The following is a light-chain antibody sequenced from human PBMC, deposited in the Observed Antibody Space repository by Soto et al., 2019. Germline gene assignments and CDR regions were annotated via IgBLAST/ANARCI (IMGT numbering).Light chain of an antibody. Sequence: QSALTQPDSVSGSPGQSITLSCTGTSSDVGSYNLVSWYQQHPGKAPKLMIYEVSKRPSGVSNRFSGSKSGNTASLTISGLQAEDEADYYCCSYAGSSTFEVFGTGTKVTVL. CDR3: CSYAGSSTFEV. CDR1: SSDVGSYNL. J-gene: IGLJ1*01. CDR2: EVS. V-gene: IGLV2-23*02.